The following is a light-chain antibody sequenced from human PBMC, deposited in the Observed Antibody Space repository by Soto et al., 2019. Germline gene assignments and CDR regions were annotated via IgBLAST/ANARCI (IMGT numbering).Light chain of an antibody. J-gene: IGKJ5*01. CDR3: QQRSNWLIT. CDR1: QSVSSY. V-gene: IGKV3-11*01. Sequence: EIVMTQSPATLSVSPGERATLSCRASQSVSSYLAWYQQKPGQAPRLLIYGASTRATGIPARFSGSGSGTDFTLTISSLEPEDFAVYYCQQRSNWLITFGQGTRLEIK. CDR2: GAS.